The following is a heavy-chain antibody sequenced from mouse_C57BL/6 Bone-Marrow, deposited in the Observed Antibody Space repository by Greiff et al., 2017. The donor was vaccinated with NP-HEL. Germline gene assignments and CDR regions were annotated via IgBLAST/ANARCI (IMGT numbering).Heavy chain of an antibody. J-gene: IGHJ4*01. Sequence: VQLQQSGAELVRPGASVKLSCTASGFNIKDDYMHWVKQRPEQGLEWIGWLDPENGDTEYASKFQGKAPITADTSSNTAYLQLSSLTSEDTAVYYCTPYYYAMDYWGQGTSVTVSS. CDR3: TPYYYAMDY. CDR1: GFNIKDDY. V-gene: IGHV14-4*01. CDR2: LDPENGDT.